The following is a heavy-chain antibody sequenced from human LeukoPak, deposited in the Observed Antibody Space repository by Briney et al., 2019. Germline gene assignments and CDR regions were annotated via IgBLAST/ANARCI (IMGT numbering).Heavy chain of an antibody. CDR3: ARGVRYYGSGSYYNWFDP. Sequence: SETLSLTCTVSGGSISSYYWSWIRQSPGKGLEWIGYIYYSGSTNYNPSLKSRVTISVDTSKNQSSLKLSSVTAADTAVYYCARGVRYYGSGSYYNWFDPWGQGTLDTVSS. D-gene: IGHD3-10*01. CDR2: IYYSGST. J-gene: IGHJ5*02. V-gene: IGHV4-59*01. CDR1: GGSISSYY.